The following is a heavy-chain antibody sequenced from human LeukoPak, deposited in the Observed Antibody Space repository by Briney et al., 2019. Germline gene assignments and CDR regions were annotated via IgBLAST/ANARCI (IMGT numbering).Heavy chain of an antibody. CDR3: ARDGIVVVPAATVGDWFDP. CDR2: INAGNGNT. D-gene: IGHD2-2*01. CDR1: GYTFTSCA. J-gene: IGHJ5*02. V-gene: IGHV1-3*01. Sequence: ASVKVSCKAPGYTFTSCAMHWVRQAPGQRLEWMGWINAGNGNTKYSQKFQGRVTITRDTSASTAYMELSSLTSEDTAVYYRARDGIVVVPAATVGDWFDPWGQGTLVTVSS.